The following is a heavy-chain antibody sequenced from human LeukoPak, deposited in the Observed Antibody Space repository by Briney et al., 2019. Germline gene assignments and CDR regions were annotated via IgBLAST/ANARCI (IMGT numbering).Heavy chain of an antibody. CDR1: GGSISSSSYY. D-gene: IGHD3-10*01. J-gene: IGHJ5*02. CDR2: INYSGST. CDR3: ARGGYYGSGNDFRFDP. V-gene: IGHV4-39*07. Sequence: PSETLSLTCTVSGGSISSSSYYWGWIRQPPGKGLEWIGSINYSGSTYYNPSLKSRVTISVDTSKSQFSLKLSSVTAADTAIYYCARGGYYGSGNDFRFDPWGQGTLVTVSS.